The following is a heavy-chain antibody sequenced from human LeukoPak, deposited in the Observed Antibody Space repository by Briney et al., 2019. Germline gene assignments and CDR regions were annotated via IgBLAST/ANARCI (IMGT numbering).Heavy chain of an antibody. CDR3: ARGRGSGYRGYFDY. CDR1: GVSFSGYY. CDR2: INHSGST. V-gene: IGHV4-34*01. J-gene: IGHJ4*02. D-gene: IGHD3-22*01. Sequence: SETLSLTCAVYGVSFSGYYWSWIRQPPAKGREWIGEINHSGSTNYNPSLKSRVTISVDTSKNPFSLKLSSVTAADTAVYYCARGRGSGYRGYFDYWGQGTLVTVSS.